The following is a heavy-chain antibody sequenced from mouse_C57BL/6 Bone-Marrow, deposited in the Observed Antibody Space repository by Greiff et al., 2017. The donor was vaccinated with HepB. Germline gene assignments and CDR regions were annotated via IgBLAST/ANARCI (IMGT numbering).Heavy chain of an antibody. V-gene: IGHV1-81*01. Sequence: VQLQQSGAELARPGASVKLSCKASGYTFTSYGISWVKQRTGQGLEWIGEIYPRSGNTYYNEKFKGKATLTADKSSSTAYMELRSLTSEDSAVYFCARTYYYGSRGYAMDYWGQGTSVTVSS. CDR3: ARTYYYGSRGYAMDY. CDR1: GYTFTSYG. CDR2: IYPRSGNT. J-gene: IGHJ4*01. D-gene: IGHD1-1*01.